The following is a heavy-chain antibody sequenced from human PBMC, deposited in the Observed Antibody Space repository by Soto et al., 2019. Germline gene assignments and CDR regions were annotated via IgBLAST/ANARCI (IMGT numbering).Heavy chain of an antibody. D-gene: IGHD2-2*01. V-gene: IGHV3-23*01. CDR1: GFTFSSYA. J-gene: IGHJ4*02. CDR2: ISGSGGST. Sequence: GGSLRLSCAASGFTFSSYAMSWVRQAPGKGLEWVSAISGSGGSTYYADSVKGRFTISRDNSKNTLHLQMNRLRAEDTAVYYSAKQPPADYLDYWGQGTQVTVSS. CDR3: AKQPPADYLDY.